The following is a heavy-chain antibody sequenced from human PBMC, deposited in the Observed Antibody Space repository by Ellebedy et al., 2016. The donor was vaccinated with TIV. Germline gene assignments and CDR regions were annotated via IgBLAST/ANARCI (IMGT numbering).Heavy chain of an antibody. CDR1: GFTIRANY. CDR3: ARDYCCDDAFDI. J-gene: IGHJ3*02. D-gene: IGHD2-21*01. V-gene: IGHV3-53*01. Sequence: PGGSLRLSCAGPGFTIRANYMARVRQAPGKGLEWVSVLYVGDSTYYADSVRGRFTISRDDSKSTLYLQMNNLSDEDTAVYYCARDYCCDDAFDIWGQGTMVTVSS. CDR2: LYVGDST.